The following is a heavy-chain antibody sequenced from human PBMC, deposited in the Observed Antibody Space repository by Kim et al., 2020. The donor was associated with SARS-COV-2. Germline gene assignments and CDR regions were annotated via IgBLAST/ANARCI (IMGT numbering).Heavy chain of an antibody. V-gene: IGHV3-21*01. CDR3: ARDLGDHGNSLRYFDL. Sequence: GGSLRLSCAGSGFIFSNYNLNWVRQAPGKGLEWVSSISRSSNYIYYADSMKGRFTISRDNAKKSLFLQMNSLRADDTAVYYCARDLGDHGNSLRYFDLWGRGTLVAVSP. CDR1: GFIFSNYN. D-gene: IGHD4-17*01. J-gene: IGHJ2*01. CDR2: ISRSSNYI.